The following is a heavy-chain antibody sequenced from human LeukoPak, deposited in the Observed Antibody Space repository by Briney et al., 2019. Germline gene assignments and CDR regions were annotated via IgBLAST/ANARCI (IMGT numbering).Heavy chain of an antibody. J-gene: IGHJ5*02. CDR3: ARGVDIVVVVARGLNWFDP. D-gene: IGHD2-15*01. CDR2: INHSGST. Sequence: SETLSLTCAVYGGSFSGYYWSWIRQPPGKGLEWIEEINHSGSTDYNPSLKSRVTISVDTSKNQFSLKLSSVTAADTAVYYCARGVDIVVVVARGLNWFDPWGQGTLVTVSS. CDR1: GGSFSGYY. V-gene: IGHV4-34*01.